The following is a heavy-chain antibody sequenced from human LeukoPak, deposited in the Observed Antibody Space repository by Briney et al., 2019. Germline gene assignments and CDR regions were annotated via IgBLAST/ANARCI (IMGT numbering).Heavy chain of an antibody. V-gene: IGHV3-23*01. Sequence: QTGGSLRLSCAASGFTFSSYAMSWVRQAPGKGLEWVSAFSGSGGSTYYADSVKGRFTISRDNSKNTLYLQMNSLRAEDTAVYYCAKCRPIFGVVKSYFDYWGQGILVTVSS. CDR1: GFTFSSYA. CDR2: FSGSGGST. J-gene: IGHJ4*02. D-gene: IGHD3-3*01. CDR3: AKCRPIFGVVKSYFDY.